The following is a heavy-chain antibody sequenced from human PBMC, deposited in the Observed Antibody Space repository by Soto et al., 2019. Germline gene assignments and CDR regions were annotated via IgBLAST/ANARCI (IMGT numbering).Heavy chain of an antibody. CDR3: AKDRLTADGSYYYSRMDV. D-gene: IGHD6-13*01. CDR2: ISGSGGST. V-gene: IGHV3-23*01. Sequence: PGVSLGLSGAASGFTFSSYAMSWVRQAPGKVREWVSAISGSGGSTYYADSVKGRFTISRDNSKNTLYLQMNSLRAEDTAVYYCAKDRLTADGSYYYSRMDVWGHGWKVTDS. J-gene: IGHJ6*02. CDR1: GFTFSSYA.